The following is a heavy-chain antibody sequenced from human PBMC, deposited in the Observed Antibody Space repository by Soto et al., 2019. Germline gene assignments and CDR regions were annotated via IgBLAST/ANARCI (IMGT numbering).Heavy chain of an antibody. CDR2: ISYDGSNK. J-gene: IGHJ6*02. CDR1: GFTFSSYA. Sequence: GESLKISCAASGFTFSSYAMHWVRQAPGKGLEWVAVISYDGSNKYYADSVKGRFTISRDNSKNTLYLQMNSLRAEDTAVYYCARVSGPFAAPYYYYYYGMDVWGQGTTVTVSS. V-gene: IGHV3-30*04. D-gene: IGHD6-6*01. CDR3: ARVSGPFAAPYYYYYYGMDV.